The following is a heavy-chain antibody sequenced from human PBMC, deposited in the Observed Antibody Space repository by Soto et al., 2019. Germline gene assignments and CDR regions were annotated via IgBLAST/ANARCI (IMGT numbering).Heavy chain of an antibody. Sequence: PSETLSLTCTVSGDSISSYYWSWIRQPPGKGLEWIGYVRDTGSTNYNPSLKSRVTISIDTSRNQFSLSLSSVTAADTAVYFCARYSPPKKTYDSNPGWFDPWGQGTLVTVSS. CDR2: VRDTGST. V-gene: IGHV4-59*01. CDR3: ARYSPPKKTYDSNPGWFDP. D-gene: IGHD3-22*01. CDR1: GDSISSYY. J-gene: IGHJ5*02.